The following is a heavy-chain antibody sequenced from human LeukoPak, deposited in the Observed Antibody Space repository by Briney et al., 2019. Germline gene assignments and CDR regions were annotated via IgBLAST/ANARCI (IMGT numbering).Heavy chain of an antibody. Sequence: PGASVKVSCKASGYTFTGYYMHWVRQAPGQGLEWMGRINPNSGGTNYAQKFQGRVTMTRDTSISTAYMELSRLRSDDTAVYYCARVKTEDFWSGYYQYNWFDPWGQGTLVTVSS. CDR1: GYTFTGYY. CDR2: INPNSGGT. CDR3: ARVKTEDFWSGYYQYNWFDP. J-gene: IGHJ5*02. V-gene: IGHV1-2*06. D-gene: IGHD3-3*01.